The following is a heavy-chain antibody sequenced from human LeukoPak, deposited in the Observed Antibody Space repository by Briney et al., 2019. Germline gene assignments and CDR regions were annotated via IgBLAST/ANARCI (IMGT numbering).Heavy chain of an antibody. D-gene: IGHD3-10*01. CDR3: ARNPPLLLWDEWWFDP. CDR2: INAGNGNT. J-gene: IGHJ5*02. V-gene: IGHV1-3*01. CDR1: GYTFTSYY. Sequence: ASVKVSCKASGYTFTSYYMHWVRQAPGQRLEWMGWINAGNGNTKYSQKFQGRVTITRDTSASTAYMELSSLRSEDTAVYYCARNPPLLLWDEWWFDPWGQGTLVTVSP.